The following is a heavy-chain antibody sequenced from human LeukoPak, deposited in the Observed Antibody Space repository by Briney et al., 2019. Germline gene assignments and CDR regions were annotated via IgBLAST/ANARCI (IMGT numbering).Heavy chain of an antibody. CDR1: GYTFTSYG. V-gene: IGHV1-18*01. J-gene: IGHJ6*03. CDR3: AREIGDYGDYGNYYYYYYMDV. Sequence: ASVKVSCKASGYTFTSYGISWVRQAPGQGLEWMGWISAYNGNTNYAQKLQGRVTMTTDTSTSTAYMELRSLRSDDTAVYYCAREIGDYGDYGNYYYYYYMDVWGKGTTVTVSS. D-gene: IGHD4-17*01. CDR2: ISAYNGNT.